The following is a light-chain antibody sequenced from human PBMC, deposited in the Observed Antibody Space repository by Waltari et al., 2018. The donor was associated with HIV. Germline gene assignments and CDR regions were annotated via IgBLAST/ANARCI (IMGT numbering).Light chain of an antibody. V-gene: IGLV1-40*01. CDR2: GNT. Sequence: QSVLTQPPSVSGAPGQRVTISCTGSSSNNGAGYGVHWYQQLPGTAPKLLIYGNTNRPSGIPDRFSCSKSDTSASLAITGLQAEDEADYYCQSYDSSLSVVVFGGGTKLTVL. CDR1: SSNNGAGYG. J-gene: IGLJ2*01. CDR3: QSYDSSLSVVV.